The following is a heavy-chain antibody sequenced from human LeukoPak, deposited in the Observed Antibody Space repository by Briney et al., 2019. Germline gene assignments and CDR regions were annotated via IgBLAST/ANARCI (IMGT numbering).Heavy chain of an antibody. CDR3: ARGVGGGYYFYYYYYYGMDV. D-gene: IGHD3-3*01. Sequence: SVKVSCKASGGTFSSYAISWVRQAPGQGLEWMGGIIPIFGTANYAQKFQGRVTITADESTSTAYMELSSLRSEDTAVYYCARGVGGGYYFYYYYYYGMDVWGQGTTVTISS. CDR2: IIPIFGTA. CDR1: GGTFSSYA. J-gene: IGHJ6*02. V-gene: IGHV1-69*01.